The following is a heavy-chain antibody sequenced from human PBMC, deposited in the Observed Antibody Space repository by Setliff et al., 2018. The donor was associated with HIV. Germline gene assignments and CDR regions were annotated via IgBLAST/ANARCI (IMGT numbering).Heavy chain of an antibody. V-gene: IGHV1-69*13. J-gene: IGHJ6*02. CDR1: GGTFSSYS. CDR2: IIPIFNTA. CDR3: AGGSGGYCSGGSCYFGFGLAL. Sequence: SVKVSCKASGGTFSSYSITRVPQAPGQGLEWMGGIIPIFNTANYAQKFQGRVTITADESTSTAYMELSSLGSEETAVYYCAGGSGGYCSGGSCYFGFGLALWGQGTTVTVSS. D-gene: IGHD2-15*01.